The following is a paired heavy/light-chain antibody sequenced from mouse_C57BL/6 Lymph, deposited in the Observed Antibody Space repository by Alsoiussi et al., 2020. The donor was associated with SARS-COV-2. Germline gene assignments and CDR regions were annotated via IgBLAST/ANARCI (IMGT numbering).Heavy chain of an antibody. D-gene: IGHD2-4*01. Sequence: EVQLQQSGAELVRPGASVKLSCTVSGFNIKDDYMHWVKQRPEQGLEWIGWIDPENGDIEYASKFQGKATITADTSSNTAYLQLSSLTSEDTAVYYCTTHYYDYDDYDMDYWGQGTSVTVSS. V-gene: IGHV14-4*01. CDR2: IDPENGDI. J-gene: IGHJ4*01. CDR3: TTHYYDYDDYDMDY. CDR1: GFNIKDDY.
Light chain of an antibody. Sequence: QIVLTQSPAIMSASPGEKVTMTCSASSSVSYMHWYQQKSGTSPKRWIYDTSKLASGVPARFSGSGSGTSYSLTISSMEAEDAATYYCQQWSSNPRTFGGGTKLEIK. CDR2: DTS. CDR3: QQWSSNPRT. V-gene: IGKV4-59*01. J-gene: IGKJ1*01. CDR1: SSVSY.